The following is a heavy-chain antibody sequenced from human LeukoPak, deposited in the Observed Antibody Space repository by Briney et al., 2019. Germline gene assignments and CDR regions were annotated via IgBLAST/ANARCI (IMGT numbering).Heavy chain of an antibody. Sequence: ASVKVSCKASGYTFTGYYMHWVRQAPGQGLEWMGWINPNSGGTNYAQKFQGRVTMTRDTSISTAYMELRGLRSDDTAMYYCARDVGITVADSFDPWGQGTLVTVSS. CDR1: GYTFTGYY. D-gene: IGHD6-19*01. V-gene: IGHV1-2*02. J-gene: IGHJ5*02. CDR3: ARDVGITVADSFDP. CDR2: INPNSGGT.